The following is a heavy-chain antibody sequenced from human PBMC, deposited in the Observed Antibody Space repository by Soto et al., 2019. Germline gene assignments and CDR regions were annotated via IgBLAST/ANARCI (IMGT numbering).Heavy chain of an antibody. Sequence: LSLTCTVSGGSISSYYWSWIRQPPGKGLEWIGYIYYSGSTNYNPSLKSRVTISVDTSKNQFSLKLSSVTAADTAVYYCATGGMFMTYLVYWGQGTLVTVSS. V-gene: IGHV4-59*08. CDR1: GGSISSYY. J-gene: IGHJ4*02. CDR3: ATGGMFMTYLVY. D-gene: IGHD3-10*02. CDR2: IYYSGST.